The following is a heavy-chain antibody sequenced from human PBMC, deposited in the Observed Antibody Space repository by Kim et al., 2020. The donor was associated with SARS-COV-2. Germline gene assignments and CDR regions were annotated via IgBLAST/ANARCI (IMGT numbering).Heavy chain of an antibody. Sequence: TYYADSVKGRFTISRDNSKNTLYLHMNSLRAEDTAVYYCARGVVFGGMDVWGQGTTVTVSS. D-gene: IGHD3-10*01. J-gene: IGHJ6*02. CDR2: T. CDR3: ARGVVFGGMDV. V-gene: IGHV3-66*01.